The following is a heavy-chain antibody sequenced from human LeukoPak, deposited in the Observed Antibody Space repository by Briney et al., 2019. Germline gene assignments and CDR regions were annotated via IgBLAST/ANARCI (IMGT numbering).Heavy chain of an antibody. D-gene: IGHD4-17*01. Sequence: GGSLRLSCAASGFTFSSYGMHWVRQAPGKGLEWVAFIRYDGSNKYYADSVKGRFTISRDNSKNTLYLQMNSLRAEDTAVYYCARVGPTVTTFDYWGQGTLVTVSS. J-gene: IGHJ4*02. CDR1: GFTFSSYG. CDR2: IRYDGSNK. V-gene: IGHV3-30*02. CDR3: ARVGPTVTTFDY.